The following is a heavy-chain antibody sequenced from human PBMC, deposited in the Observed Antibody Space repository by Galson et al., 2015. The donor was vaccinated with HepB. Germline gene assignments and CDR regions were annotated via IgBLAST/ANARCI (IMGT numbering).Heavy chain of an antibody. J-gene: IGHJ4*02. Sequence: SVKVSCKASGGTFSSYAISWVRQAPGQGLEWMGGIIPIFGIANYAQKFQGRVTITADKSTSTAYMELSSLRSEDTAVYYCARHPEYSYGYRREFDYWGQGTLVTVSS. CDR1: GGTFSSYA. CDR3: ARHPEYSYGYRREFDY. CDR2: IIPIFGIA. V-gene: IGHV1-69*10. D-gene: IGHD5-18*01.